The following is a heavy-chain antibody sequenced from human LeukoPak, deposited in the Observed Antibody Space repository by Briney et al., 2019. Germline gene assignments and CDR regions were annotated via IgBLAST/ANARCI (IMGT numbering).Heavy chain of an antibody. D-gene: IGHD4-17*01. CDR1: GYTFTGYY. CDR3: AREATYDYGDYYFDY. J-gene: IGHJ4*02. V-gene: IGHV1-18*04. CDR2: ISAYNGNT. Sequence: ASVKVSCKASGYTFTGYYMHWVRQAPGQGLEWMGWISAYNGNTNYAQKLQGRVTMTTDTFRSTAYMELRSLRSDDTAVYYCAREATYDYGDYYFDYWGQGTLVTVSS.